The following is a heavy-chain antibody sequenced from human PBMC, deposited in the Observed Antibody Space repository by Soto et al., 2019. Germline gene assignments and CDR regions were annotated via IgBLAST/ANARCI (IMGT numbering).Heavy chain of an antibody. J-gene: IGHJ4*02. Sequence: QVQLQESGPGLVKPSGTLSLTCAVSDDSISSGNWWSWVRQPPGKGLEWIGEVYHSGNTNYNPSLKSRVTISVDKSNNQFSLKLSSVTAADTAVYFCARDGSGSPGSADHWGQGTLVTVSS. D-gene: IGHD1-26*01. V-gene: IGHV4-4*02. CDR1: DDSISSGNW. CDR3: ARDGSGSPGSADH. CDR2: VYHSGNT.